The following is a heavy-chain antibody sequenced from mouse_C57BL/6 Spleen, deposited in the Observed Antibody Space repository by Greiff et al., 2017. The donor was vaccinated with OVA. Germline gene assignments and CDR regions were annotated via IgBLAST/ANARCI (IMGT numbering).Heavy chain of an antibody. J-gene: IGHJ2*01. CDR2: IYPGDGDT. V-gene: IGHV1-82*01. Sequence: VKLMESGPELVKPGASVKISCKASGYAFSSYWMNWVKQRPGKGLEWIGRIYPGDGDTNYNGKFKGKATLTADKSSSTAYMQLSSLTSEDTAVYYCTRSVPYFDYWGQGTTLTVSS. CDR1: GYAFSSYW. CDR3: TRSVPYFDY.